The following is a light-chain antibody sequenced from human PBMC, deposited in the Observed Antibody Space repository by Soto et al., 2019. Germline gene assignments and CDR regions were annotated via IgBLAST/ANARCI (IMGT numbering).Light chain of an antibody. J-gene: IGLJ1*01. V-gene: IGLV2-14*01. Sequence: SALTQPASLSGSPGQSITISCTGTSSNIGAYDYVSWFQQHPGKAPKLMISEVNNGPSGVSNRFSGAKSGNTAYLTISELQVEDEAEYFCCSFTTTSTHVFGTGTKVTVL. CDR1: SSNIGAYDY. CDR2: EVN. CDR3: CSFTTTSTHV.